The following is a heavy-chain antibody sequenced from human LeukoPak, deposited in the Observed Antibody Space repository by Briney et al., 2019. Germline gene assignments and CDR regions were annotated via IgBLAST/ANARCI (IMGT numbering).Heavy chain of an antibody. Sequence: ASVKVSCKVSGYTLTELSMHWVRQAPGKGLEWMGGFDPEDGEKIYAQKFQGRVTMIEDTSTDTAYMELSSLRSEHTAVYYCATLPRITIFPPDYWGQGTLVTVSS. D-gene: IGHD3-3*01. CDR1: GYTLTELS. CDR3: ATLPRITIFPPDY. J-gene: IGHJ4*02. V-gene: IGHV1-24*01. CDR2: FDPEDGEK.